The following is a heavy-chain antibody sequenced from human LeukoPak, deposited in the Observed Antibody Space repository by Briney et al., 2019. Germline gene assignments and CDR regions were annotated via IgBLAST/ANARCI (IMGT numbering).Heavy chain of an antibody. Sequence: ASVKVFCKASGYTFTGYYMHWVRQAPGQGLEWMGWINPNSGGTNYAQKFQGRVTMTRDTSISTAYMELSRLRSDDTAVYYCARELVVPAANDAFDIWGQGTMVTVSS. J-gene: IGHJ3*02. CDR1: GYTFTGYY. CDR3: ARELVVPAANDAFDI. V-gene: IGHV1-2*02. CDR2: INPNSGGT. D-gene: IGHD2-2*01.